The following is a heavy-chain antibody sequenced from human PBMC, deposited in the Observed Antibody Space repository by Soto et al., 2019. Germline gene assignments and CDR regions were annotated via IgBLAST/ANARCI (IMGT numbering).Heavy chain of an antibody. V-gene: IGHV3-23*01. D-gene: IGHD1-26*01. Sequence: EVQLLESGGGLVQPGGSLRLSCAASGFTFSSYAMSWVRQAPGKGLEWVSAISGSGRSTYYADSVKGRFTISRDNSKNTLYLHMNSLRAEDTAVYHCANSRRGGSYLRDLVPFDYWGQGTLVTVSS. CDR2: ISGSGRST. J-gene: IGHJ4*02. CDR3: ANSRRGGSYLRDLVPFDY. CDR1: GFTFSSYA.